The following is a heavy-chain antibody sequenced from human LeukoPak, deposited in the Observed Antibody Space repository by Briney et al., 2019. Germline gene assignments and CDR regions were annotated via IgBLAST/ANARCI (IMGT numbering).Heavy chain of an antibody. J-gene: IGHJ6*03. CDR1: GFTFSIYS. CDR3: ARTRAPSNGRVLYYMDV. Sequence: GVSLTLSCAASGFTFSIYSMKWVRQAPGEGLVWVASIISISSHIYDADTEKGRFTISRDNAKNSLYLQMNSLRAEDTAVYYCARTRAPSNGRVLYYMDVWGKGTTVTVSS. D-gene: IGHD2-2*01. V-gene: IGHV3-21*01. CDR2: IISISSHI.